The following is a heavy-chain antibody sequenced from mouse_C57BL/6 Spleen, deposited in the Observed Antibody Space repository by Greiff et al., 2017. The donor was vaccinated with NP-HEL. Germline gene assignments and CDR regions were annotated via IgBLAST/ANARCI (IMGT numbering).Heavy chain of an antibody. CDR3: ARRDYGPAWFAY. CDR2: IYPGSGST. D-gene: IGHD1-2*01. V-gene: IGHV1-55*01. CDR1: GYTFTSYW. Sequence: QVQLQQPGAELVKPGASVKMSCKASGYTFTSYWITWVKQRPGQGLEWIGDIYPGSGSTNYNEKFKSKATLTVDTSSSTAYMPLSSLTSEDSAVYYCARRDYGPAWFAYWGQGTLVTVSA. J-gene: IGHJ3*01.